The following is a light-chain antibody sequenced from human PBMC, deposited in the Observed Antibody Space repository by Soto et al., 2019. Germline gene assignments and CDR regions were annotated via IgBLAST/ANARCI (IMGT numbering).Light chain of an antibody. CDR1: QSVSRY. J-gene: IGKJ4*01. CDR3: QQRSDWPST. Sequence: EIVLTQSPATLSLSPGERATLSCRASQSVSRYLAWYQQKPGQAPRLLIYDESNSATGIPARFSGSGSGTDFTLTISSLEPEDFAVYYCQQRSDWPSTFGGGTKVQIK. V-gene: IGKV3-11*01. CDR2: DES.